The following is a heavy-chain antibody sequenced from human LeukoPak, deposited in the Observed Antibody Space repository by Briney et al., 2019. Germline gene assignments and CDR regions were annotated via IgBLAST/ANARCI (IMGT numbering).Heavy chain of an antibody. V-gene: IGHV3-30*02. Sequence: GGSLRLSCATSGFTFSSYGMNWVRQAPGKGLEWLASIRSHNSDTYYADSVKGRFTISRDNSKNTLYLQMNSLRVEDTAVFYCAKDSGYSYGVPQYYFDYWGQGTLVTVSS. CDR2: IRSHNSDT. J-gene: IGHJ4*02. CDR3: AKDSGYSYGVPQYYFDY. CDR1: GFTFSSYG. D-gene: IGHD5-18*01.